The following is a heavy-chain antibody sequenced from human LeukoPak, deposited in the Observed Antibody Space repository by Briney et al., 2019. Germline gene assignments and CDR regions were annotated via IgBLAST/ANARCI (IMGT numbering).Heavy chain of an antibody. CDR1: GYTFTSYG. CDR2: ISAYNGNT. J-gene: IGHJ4*02. D-gene: IGHD1-26*01. CDR3: ARDGGRTIGFRPYYFDY. Sequence: GASVKVSCKASGYTFTSYGISWVRQAPGQGLEWMGWISAYNGNTNYAQKLQGRVTMTTDTSTSTAYVELRSLRSDDTAVYYCARDGGRTIGFRPYYFDYWGQGTLVTVSS. V-gene: IGHV1-18*01.